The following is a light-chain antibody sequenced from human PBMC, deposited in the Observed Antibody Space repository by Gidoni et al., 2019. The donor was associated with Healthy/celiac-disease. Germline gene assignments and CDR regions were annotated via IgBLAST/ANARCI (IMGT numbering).Light chain of an antibody. J-gene: IGLJ2*01. CDR2: PDS. CDR3: QAWDRSTVV. Sequence: SYELTQPPSVSVSPGQTASITCSGDKLGDKYACWYQQKPGQSPVLVIYPDSKRPSGIPERFSGSNSGTTATLTISGTQAMDEADYYCQAWDRSTVVFGGGTKLTVL. CDR1: KLGDKY. V-gene: IGLV3-1*01.